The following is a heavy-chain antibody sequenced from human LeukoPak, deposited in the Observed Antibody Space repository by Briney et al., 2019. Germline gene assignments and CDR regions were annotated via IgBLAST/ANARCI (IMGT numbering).Heavy chain of an antibody. D-gene: IGHD3-3*01. J-gene: IGHJ4*02. CDR2: IYTSGST. Sequence: SETLSLTCTVSGGSISSYYWSWIRQPAGKGVEWIGRIYTSGSTNYNPSLKSRVTMSVDTSKNQFSLKLSSVTAADTAVYYCARAEDYDFWSGYYLNYFDYWGQGTLVTVSS. CDR1: GGSISSYY. V-gene: IGHV4-4*07. CDR3: ARAEDYDFWSGYYLNYFDY.